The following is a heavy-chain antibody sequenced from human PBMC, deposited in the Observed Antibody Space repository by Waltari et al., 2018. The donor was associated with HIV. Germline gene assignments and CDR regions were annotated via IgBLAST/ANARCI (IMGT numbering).Heavy chain of an antibody. D-gene: IGHD6-13*01. J-gene: IGHJ4*02. Sequence: QVQLRESGPGLVKPSGTLSLTCDVSGASISGFDWWTWVRQPPGKRLEWIGDVYESGSTTYNPSLKSRVTAFLDKSKNQFSLKLTSLTAADTAQYYCVRGRSAGTFDYWGQGTLVTVSS. CDR1: GASISGFDW. CDR2: VYESGST. CDR3: VRGRSAGTFDY. V-gene: IGHV4-4*02.